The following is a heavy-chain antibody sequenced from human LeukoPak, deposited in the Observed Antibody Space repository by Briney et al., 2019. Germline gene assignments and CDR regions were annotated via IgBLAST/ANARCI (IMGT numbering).Heavy chain of an antibody. CDR3: ARYASSGYYRYYFDY. J-gene: IGHJ4*02. V-gene: IGHV4-39*01. CDR1: GGSISSGSYS. CDR2: IYYSGST. Sequence: SETLSLTCTVSGGSISSGSYSWGWIHQPPGKGLEWIGTIYYSGSTYYNPSLKSRATISEDTSKNQFSLNLSSVTAADTAVYYCARYASSGYYRYYFDYWGQGTLVTVSS. D-gene: IGHD3-22*01.